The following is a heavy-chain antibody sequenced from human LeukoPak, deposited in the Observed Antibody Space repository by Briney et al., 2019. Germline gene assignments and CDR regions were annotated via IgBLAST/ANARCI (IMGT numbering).Heavy chain of an antibody. Sequence: SETLSLTCTVSGGSISSYYWNWIRQPPGTGLEWIGYIYYSGSTNYNPSLKSRVTISVDTSKNQFSLKLSSVTAADTAVYYCARARSTFGDSNPSDFDHWGQGTLVTVSS. CDR2: IYYSGST. CDR3: ARARSTFGDSNPSDFDH. CDR1: GGSISSYY. V-gene: IGHV4-59*01. D-gene: IGHD4-17*01. J-gene: IGHJ4*02.